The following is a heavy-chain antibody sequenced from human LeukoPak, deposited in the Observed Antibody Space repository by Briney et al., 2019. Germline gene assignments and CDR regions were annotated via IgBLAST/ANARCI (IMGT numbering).Heavy chain of an antibody. J-gene: IGHJ3*02. CDR1: GFRFSSYA. Sequence: GGSLRLSCAASGFRFSSYAMSWVRQAPGKGLEWVSNLNGRGAATFYADSVKGRFTISRDNSENKLFLQMNSLRVDDTALYYCAKDIHYEDYAFDIWGQGTMVTVSS. D-gene: IGHD3-22*01. V-gene: IGHV3-23*01. CDR3: AKDIHYEDYAFDI. CDR2: LNGRGAAT.